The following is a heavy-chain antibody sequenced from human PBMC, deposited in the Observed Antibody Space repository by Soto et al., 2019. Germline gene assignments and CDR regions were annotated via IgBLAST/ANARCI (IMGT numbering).Heavy chain of an antibody. CDR2: ISYDGSNK. Sequence: GGSLRLSCAASGFTFSSYGMHWVRQAPGKGLEWVAVISYDGSNKYYADSVKGRFTISRDNSKNTLYLQMNSLRAEDTAVYYCAKLRQQQLGDYYYYMDVWGKGTTVTVSS. D-gene: IGHD6-13*01. CDR1: GFTFSSYG. CDR3: AKLRQQQLGDYYYYMDV. J-gene: IGHJ6*03. V-gene: IGHV3-30*18.